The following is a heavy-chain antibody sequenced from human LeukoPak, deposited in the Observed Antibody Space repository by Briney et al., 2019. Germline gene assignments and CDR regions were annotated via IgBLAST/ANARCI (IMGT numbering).Heavy chain of an antibody. V-gene: IGHV3-48*03. J-gene: IGHJ4*02. D-gene: IGHD2-2*01. CDR2: ISSSGSAI. CDR3: ARGVVPAANVDFGFDY. Sequence: GGSLRLSCAASGFTFSSYEMNWVRQAPGKGLEWVSYISSSGSAIYYADSVKGRFTISRDNAKNSLYLQMNSLRAEDTAVYYCARGVVPAANVDFGFDYWGQGTLVTVSS. CDR1: GFTFSSYE.